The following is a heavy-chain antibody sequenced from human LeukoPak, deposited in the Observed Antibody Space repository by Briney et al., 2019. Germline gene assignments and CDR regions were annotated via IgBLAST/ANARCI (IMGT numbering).Heavy chain of an antibody. J-gene: IGHJ4*02. V-gene: IGHV4-38-2*02. D-gene: IGHD3-10*01. Sequence: SETLSLTCAVSGYSISSGYYWGWIRQPPGEGLEWIGSIYHSGGTYYNPSLKSRVTISVDTAKNQFSLKLSTVTAADTAVYYYARDWYSYGSAPNPSFDYWGQGTLVTVSS. CDR1: GYSISSGYY. CDR3: ARDWYSYGSAPNPSFDY. CDR2: IYHSGGT.